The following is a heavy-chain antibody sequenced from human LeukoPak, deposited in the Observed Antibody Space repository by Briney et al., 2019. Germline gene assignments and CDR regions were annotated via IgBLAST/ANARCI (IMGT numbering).Heavy chain of an antibody. J-gene: IGHJ4*02. CDR3: AKDRTYGGYVDY. CDR2: IRYDGSNK. V-gene: IGHV3-30*02. CDR1: GFTFTTYG. D-gene: IGHD2-21*01. Sequence: QPGGSLRLSCAASGFTFTTYGMHWVRQAPGKGLEWVAFIRYDGSNKYYADSVKGRFTISRDNSKNTLYLQMNSLRAEDTAVYYCAKDRTYGGYVDYWGQGTLVTVSS.